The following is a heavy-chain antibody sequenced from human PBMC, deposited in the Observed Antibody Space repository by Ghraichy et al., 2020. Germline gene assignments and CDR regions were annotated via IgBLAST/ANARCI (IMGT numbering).Heavy chain of an antibody. D-gene: IGHD3-22*01. V-gene: IGHV4-59*01. CDR3: ARATSTRDSSGYYYGGIGY. Sequence: SETLSLTCTVSGGSISSYYWSWIRQPPGKGLEWIGYIYYSGSTNYNPSLKSRVTISVDTSKNQFSLKLSPVTAADTAVYYCARATSTRDSSGYYYGGIGYWGQGTLVTVSS. J-gene: IGHJ4*02. CDR2: IYYSGST. CDR1: GGSISSYY.